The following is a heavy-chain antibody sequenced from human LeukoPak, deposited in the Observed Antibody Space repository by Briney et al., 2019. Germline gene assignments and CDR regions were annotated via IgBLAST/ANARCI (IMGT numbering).Heavy chain of an antibody. V-gene: IGHV3-48*03. CDR2: ISSSGSTI. CDR3: ARAGYYYDSSGYWPSGDY. J-gene: IGHJ4*02. Sequence: SGGSLRPSCAASGFTFSSYEMNWVRQAPGKGLEWVSYISSSGSTIYYADSVKGRFTISRDNAKNSLYLQMNSLRAEDTAVYYCARAGYYYDSSGYWPSGDYWGQGTLVTVSS. CDR1: GFTFSSYE. D-gene: IGHD3-22*01.